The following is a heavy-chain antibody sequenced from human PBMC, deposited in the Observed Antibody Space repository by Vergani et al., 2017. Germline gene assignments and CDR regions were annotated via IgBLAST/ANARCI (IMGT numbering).Heavy chain of an antibody. V-gene: IGHV1-2*02. Sequence: QVQLVQSGAEVKKPGASVKVSCKASGYTLTGYYMHWVRQAPGQGLEWMGWINPNSGGTNYAQKFQGRVTLTRDTYSSTAYMELSRLRSDDTAVYYCAREHEDTAMASLSSYYYYYGMDVGGQGTTVTGSS. CDR2: INPNSGGT. J-gene: IGHJ6*02. CDR1: GYTLTGYY. CDR3: AREHEDTAMASLSSYYYYYGMDV. D-gene: IGHD5-18*01.